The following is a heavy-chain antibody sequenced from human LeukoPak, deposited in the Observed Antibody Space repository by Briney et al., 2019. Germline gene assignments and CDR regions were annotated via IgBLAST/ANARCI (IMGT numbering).Heavy chain of an antibody. D-gene: IGHD3-10*01. CDR2: ISGSGGST. CDR1: GFTFSSYA. J-gene: IGHJ6*02. Sequence: GGSLRLSCAASGFTFSSYAMSWVRQAPGKGLEWVSAISGSGGSTYYADSVKGRFTISRDNSKNTLYLQMNSLRAGDTAVYYCAREISVFYGSGSSGYGMDVWGQGTTVTVSS. CDR3: AREISVFYGSGSSGYGMDV. V-gene: IGHV3-23*01.